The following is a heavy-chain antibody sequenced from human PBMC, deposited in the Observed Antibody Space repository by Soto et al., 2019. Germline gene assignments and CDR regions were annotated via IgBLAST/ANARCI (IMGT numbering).Heavy chain of an antibody. D-gene: IGHD3-9*01. V-gene: IGHV3-33*01. CDR1: GFTFSSYG. J-gene: IGHJ6*03. CDR2: IWYDGSNK. CDR3: ARENYDILTGAQNYYYYYMDV. Sequence: PGGSLRLSCAASGFTFSSYGMHWVRQAPGKGLEWVAVIWYDGSNKYYADSVKGRFTISRDNSKNTLYLQMNSLRAEDTAVYYCARENYDILTGAQNYYYYYMDVWGKGTTVTGSS.